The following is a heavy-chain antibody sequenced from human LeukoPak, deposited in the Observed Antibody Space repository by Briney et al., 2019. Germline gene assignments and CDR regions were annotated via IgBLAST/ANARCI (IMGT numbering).Heavy chain of an antibody. CDR3: ARGPLTGDSPNYGMDV. CDR2: INHSGST. J-gene: IGHJ6*02. V-gene: IGHV4-34*01. D-gene: IGHD7-27*01. CDR1: GGSFSGYY. Sequence: SETLSLTCAVYGGSFSGYYWSWIRQPPGKGLEWIGEINHSGSTNYNPSLKSRVTISVDTSKSQFSLKLSSVTAADTAVYYCARGPLTGDSPNYGMDVWGQGTTVTVSS.